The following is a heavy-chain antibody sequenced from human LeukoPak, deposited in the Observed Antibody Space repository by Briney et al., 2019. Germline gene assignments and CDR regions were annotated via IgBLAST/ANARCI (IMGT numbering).Heavy chain of an antibody. Sequence: PGGSLRLSCLVSGFTFSIYPMSWVRQAPGKGLEWVSAISDSGGSTYYADSVKGRFTISRDNSKNTLYLQMNSLRAEDTAVYYCARGWSYEAFDIWGQGTMVTVSS. CDR3: ARGWSYEAFDI. CDR1: GFTFSIYP. D-gene: IGHD1-26*01. V-gene: IGHV3-23*01. CDR2: ISDSGGST. J-gene: IGHJ3*02.